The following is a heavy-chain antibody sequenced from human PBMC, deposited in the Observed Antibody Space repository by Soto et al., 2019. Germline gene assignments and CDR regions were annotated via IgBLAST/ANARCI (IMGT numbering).Heavy chain of an antibody. J-gene: IGHJ4*01. CDR1: GYTFTSYG. CDR3: ARVGVGLEAPRVWSH. Sequence: QVQVVQSGAEVKKPGASVKVSCKASGYTFTSYGISWVRQAPGQGLEWIGWINPYNGNTQYAEKFAGRVTLTADTSTTTAFMEVTSMTSDDTAVFYCARVGVGLEAPRVWSHWGHGTLFTVSS. V-gene: IGHV1-18*01. CDR2: INPYNGNT. D-gene: IGHD3-16*01.